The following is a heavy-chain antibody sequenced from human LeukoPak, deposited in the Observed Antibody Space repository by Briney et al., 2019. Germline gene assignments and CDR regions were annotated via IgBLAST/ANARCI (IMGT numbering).Heavy chain of an antibody. D-gene: IGHD3-22*01. CDR3: ARGLRAPYYYDSSGYLYGY. V-gene: IGHV3-30-3*01. CDR2: ISYDGSNK. Sequence: PGGSLRLSCAASGFTFSSCAMHWVRQAPGKGLEWVAVISYDGSNKYYADSVKGRFTISRDNSKNTLYLQMNSLRAEDTAVYYCARGLRAPYYYDSSGYLYGYWGQGTLVTVSS. CDR1: GFTFSSCA. J-gene: IGHJ4*02.